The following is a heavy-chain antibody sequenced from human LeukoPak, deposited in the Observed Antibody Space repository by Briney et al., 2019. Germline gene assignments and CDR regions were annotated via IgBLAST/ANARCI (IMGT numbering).Heavy chain of an antibody. CDR3: ARDHVKLGSGRSVDY. CDR1: GGSISSGDYY. J-gene: IGHJ4*02. CDR2: IYYSGST. Sequence: SETLSLTCTVSGGSISSGDYYWSWIRQPPGKGLEWIVYIYYSGSTYYNPSLMSRLTISVDTSKNQFSLKLSSVTAADTAVYYCARDHVKLGSGRSVDYWGQGTLVTVSS. V-gene: IGHV4-30-4*01. D-gene: IGHD3-10*01.